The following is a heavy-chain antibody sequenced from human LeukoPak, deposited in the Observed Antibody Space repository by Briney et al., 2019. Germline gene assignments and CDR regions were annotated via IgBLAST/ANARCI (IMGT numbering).Heavy chain of an antibody. CDR3: ARENGYVICY. J-gene: IGHJ4*02. CDR1: GGSVSGYY. CDR2: INHSGST. V-gene: IGHV4-34*01. Sequence: PSETLSLTCAVYGGSVSGYYWSWIRQPPGKGLEWIGEINHSGSTSYNPSLKSRVTISVDTSKDQFSLKLSSVTAADTAMYYCARENGYVICYWGQGTLVTVSS. D-gene: IGHD1-1*01.